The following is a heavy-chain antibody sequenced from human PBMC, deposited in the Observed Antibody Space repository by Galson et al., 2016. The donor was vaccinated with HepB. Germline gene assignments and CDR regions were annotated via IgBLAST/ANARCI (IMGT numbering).Heavy chain of an antibody. Sequence: CAISGDSVSSNSAAWNWIRQSPSRGLEWLGRTYYRSTWKNDYAVSVRTRVTINPDTSKNQFSLHLKSMTPDDTAVYYCTRGWRAAAGSGVWFDPWGQGTLVTVSS. V-gene: IGHV6-1*01. CDR2: TYYRSTWKN. D-gene: IGHD6-13*01. CDR3: TRGWRAAAGSGVWFDP. J-gene: IGHJ5*02. CDR1: GDSVSSNSAA.